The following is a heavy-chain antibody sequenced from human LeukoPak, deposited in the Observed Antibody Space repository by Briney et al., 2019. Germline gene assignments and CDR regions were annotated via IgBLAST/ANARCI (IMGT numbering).Heavy chain of an antibody. D-gene: IGHD3-16*01. Sequence: SETLSLTCAVSGSSISSGGYSWSWIRQPPGKGLEWIGYIYHSGSTYYNPSLKSRVTISVDRSKNQFSLKLSSVTAADTAVYYCARGIIPMDVWGQGTAVTVSS. V-gene: IGHV4-30-2*01. CDR2: IYHSGST. J-gene: IGHJ6*02. CDR3: ARGIIPMDV. CDR1: GSSISSGGYS.